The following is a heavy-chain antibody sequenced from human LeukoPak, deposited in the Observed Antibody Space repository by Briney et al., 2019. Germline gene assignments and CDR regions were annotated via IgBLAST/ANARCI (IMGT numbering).Heavy chain of an antibody. Sequence: SETLSLTCTVSGVSISSYYWSWIRQPPGKGLEWIGYIYYSGSTNYNPSLKSRVTISVDTSKNQFSLKLSSVTAADTALYYCARHDLDWGSFGHWVQGTLVTVSS. V-gene: IGHV4-59*08. J-gene: IGHJ4*02. CDR2: IYYSGST. CDR3: ARHDLDWGSFGH. D-gene: IGHD3-16*01. CDR1: GVSISSYY.